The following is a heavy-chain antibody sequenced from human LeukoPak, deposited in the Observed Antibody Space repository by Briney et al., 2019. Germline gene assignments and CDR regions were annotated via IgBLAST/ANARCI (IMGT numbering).Heavy chain of an antibody. CDR3: AKDCRSSPFDY. V-gene: IGHV3-23*01. Sequence: PGGSLRLSCAPSGFTFSAYAMSWVRQAPGKGLEWVTSITGYGDRTYYADSVKGRFTISRDNSKNTLYLQLNSLRAEDTAVYYCAKDCRSSPFDYWGQGTLVTVSS. CDR1: GFTFSAYA. D-gene: IGHD2-15*01. J-gene: IGHJ4*02. CDR2: ITGYGDRT.